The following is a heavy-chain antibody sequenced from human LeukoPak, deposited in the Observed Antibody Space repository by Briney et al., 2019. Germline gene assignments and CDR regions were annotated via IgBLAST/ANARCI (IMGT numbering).Heavy chain of an antibody. CDR1: GFTFSSYA. D-gene: IGHD5-12*01. V-gene: IGHV3-23*01. Sequence: TGGSLRLSCAASGFTFSSYAMSWVRQAPGKGLEWVSAISGSGGSTYYADSVKGRFTISRDNSKNTLYLQMNSLRAEDTAVYYCAKDRWGIVATPDYWGQGTLVTVSS. CDR3: AKDRWGIVATPDY. CDR2: ISGSGGST. J-gene: IGHJ4*02.